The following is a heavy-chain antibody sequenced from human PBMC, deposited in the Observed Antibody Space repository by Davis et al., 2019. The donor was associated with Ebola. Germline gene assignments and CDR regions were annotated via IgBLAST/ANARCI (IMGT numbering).Heavy chain of an antibody. J-gene: IGHJ4*02. CDR1: GFTFSNYW. D-gene: IGHD3-10*01. Sequence: GGSLRLSCAASGFTFSNYWMSWVRQAPGKGLEWVANIKHDGSEKYDVDSVRGRFTISRDNTRNSLFLQMNSLRVDDTALYYCAKDINFLFGGADYWGQGTLVTVSS. CDR3: AKDINFLFGGADY. CDR2: IKHDGSEK. V-gene: IGHV3-7*03.